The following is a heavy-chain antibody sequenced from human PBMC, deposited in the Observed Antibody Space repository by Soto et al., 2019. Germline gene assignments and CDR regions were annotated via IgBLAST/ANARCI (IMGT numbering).Heavy chain of an antibody. D-gene: IGHD6-19*01. J-gene: IGHJ3*02. Sequence: PGGSLRLSCAASGFIFSSYAMSWVRQAPGKGLEWVSAISGSGTTAYYADSVKGRSTFSRDNSKKTMYLQMNSLRAEDTAVYYCAKTTDGWFSAFEIWGQGTMVTVSS. V-gene: IGHV3-23*01. CDR2: ISGSGTTA. CDR1: GFIFSSYA. CDR3: AKTTDGWFSAFEI.